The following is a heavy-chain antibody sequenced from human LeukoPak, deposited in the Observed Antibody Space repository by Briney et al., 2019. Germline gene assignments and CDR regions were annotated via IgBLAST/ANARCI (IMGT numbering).Heavy chain of an antibody. V-gene: IGHV1-3*01. D-gene: IGHD1-1*01. J-gene: IGHJ3*02. CDR3: ARGLERLGDAFDI. Sequence: ASVKVSCKASGYTFTTYAMHWVRQAPGQRLEWMGWINAGNGNTKYSQEFQARVTITRDTSASTAYMELSSLRSEDTAVYYCARGLERLGDAFDIWGQGTMVTVSS. CDR1: GYTFTTYA. CDR2: INAGNGNT.